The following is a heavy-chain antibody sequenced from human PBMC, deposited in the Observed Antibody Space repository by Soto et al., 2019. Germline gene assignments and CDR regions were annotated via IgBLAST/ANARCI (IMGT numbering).Heavy chain of an antibody. V-gene: IGHV3-23*01. Sequence: GESLKISCAASGFTFSSYAMSWVRQAPGKGLEWVSTISTSGGSTYYADSVKGRFTISRDNSKNTLYLQMNSLRAEDTAVYYCAKVRRKYDLKNYYGMDVWGQGTTVTVSS. D-gene: IGHD1-1*01. CDR1: GFTFSSYA. J-gene: IGHJ6*02. CDR2: ISTSGGST. CDR3: AKVRRKYDLKNYYGMDV.